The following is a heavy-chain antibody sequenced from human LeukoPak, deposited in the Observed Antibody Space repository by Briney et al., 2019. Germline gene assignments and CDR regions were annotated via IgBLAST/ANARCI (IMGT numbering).Heavy chain of an antibody. CDR2: IYPGDSDT. CDR1: GYSFTSYW. Sequence: GESLRISCKGSGYSFTSYWIGWVRQMPGKGLEWMGIIYPGDSDTRYSPSFQGQVTISADKSISTAYLQWSSLKASDTAMYCCARRSLEWFFDYWGQGTLVTVSS. CDR3: ARRSLEWFFDY. J-gene: IGHJ4*02. V-gene: IGHV5-51*01. D-gene: IGHD3-3*01.